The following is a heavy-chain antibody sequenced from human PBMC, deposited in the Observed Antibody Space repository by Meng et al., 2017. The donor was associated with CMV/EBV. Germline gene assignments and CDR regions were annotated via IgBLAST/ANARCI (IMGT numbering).Heavy chain of an antibody. CDR1: GFTFSSYG. V-gene: IGHV3-33*01. CDR3: ARGVAAAGTPDWFDP. J-gene: IGHJ5*02. Sequence: GESLKISCAASGFTFSSYGMHWVRQAPGKGLEWVAVIWYDGSNKYYADSVKGRFTISRDNSKNTLYLQMNSLRAEDTAVYYCARGVAAAGTPDWFDPWGQGTLVTVSS. D-gene: IGHD6-13*01. CDR2: IWYDGSNK.